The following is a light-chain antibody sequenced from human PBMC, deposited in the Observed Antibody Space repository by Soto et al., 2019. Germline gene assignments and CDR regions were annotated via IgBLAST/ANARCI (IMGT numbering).Light chain of an antibody. CDR1: SGSVSTAHN. CDR3: SSYAGSNNFV. CDR2: STS. J-gene: IGLJ1*01. Sequence: QTVVTQESSFSVSPGGTVTITCGLISGSVSTAHNPNWYQQTPGQAPRTLIYSTSTRSSGVPDRFSGSILGNKAALTITGAQADDEADYYCSSYAGSNNFVFGTGTKLTVL. V-gene: IGLV8-61*01.